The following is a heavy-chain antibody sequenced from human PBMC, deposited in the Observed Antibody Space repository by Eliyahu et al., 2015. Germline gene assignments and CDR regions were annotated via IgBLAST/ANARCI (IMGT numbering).Heavy chain of an antibody. D-gene: IGHD2-21*01. CDR1: GFTFXDYA. V-gene: IGHV3-9*01. CDR3: VKDVGHAVVVSDVRGSGAIFES. CDR2: LSWDSADV. J-gene: IGHJ3*01. Sequence: EVQLVESGGGLVQPGGSLRLACSGSGFTFXDYALHWVRQAPGKGLDWVSSLSWDSADVSYAASVKGRFTVARDNAKNSLFLQMTSLRPEDTALYYCVKDVGHAVVVSDVRGSGAIFESWGQGTLVTVSS.